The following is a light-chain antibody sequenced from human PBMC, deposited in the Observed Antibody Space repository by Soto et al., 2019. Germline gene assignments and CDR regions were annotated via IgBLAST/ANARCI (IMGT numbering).Light chain of an antibody. J-gene: IGLJ2*01. V-gene: IGLV1-44*01. CDR3: VAWDDSLNGYVV. Sequence: QSVLTQLPSASGTPGQRVTISCSGSSSNIGSNTVNWYQQLPGTAPKLVIYSNNQRPSGVPDRFSGSKSGTSASLAISGLQSEDEADYYCVAWDDSLNGYVVFGGGTQLTVL. CDR1: SSNIGSNT. CDR2: SNN.